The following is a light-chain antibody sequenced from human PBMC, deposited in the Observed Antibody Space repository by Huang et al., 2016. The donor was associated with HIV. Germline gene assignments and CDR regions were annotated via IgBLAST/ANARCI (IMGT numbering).Light chain of an antibody. V-gene: IGKV3-15*01. CDR3: QQYENWPLT. CDR2: GAS. J-gene: IGKJ5*01. CDR1: HSVSSN. Sequence: ERVMTQSPATLSVAPGERVTLSCRASHSVSSNLAWYQQKPGQAPRLLIHGASTRATGIPARFSGSGSGTEFTLAISSLQSEDSGVYFCQQYENWPLTFGQGTRLEIK.